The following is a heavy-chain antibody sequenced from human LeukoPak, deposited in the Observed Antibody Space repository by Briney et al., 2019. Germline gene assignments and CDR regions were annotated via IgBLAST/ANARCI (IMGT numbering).Heavy chain of an antibody. D-gene: IGHD5-24*01. V-gene: IGHV3-48*03. CDR3: ARARRDGYNWANWYFDL. CDR1: GFTVSSYE. CDR2: ISSSGSTI. J-gene: IGHJ2*01. Sequence: GGSLRLSCAASGFTVSSYEMNWVRQAPGRGLEWVSYISSSGSTIYYADSVKGRFTISRDNAKNSLYLQMNSLRAEDTAVYYCARARRDGYNWANWYFDLWGRDTLVTVSS.